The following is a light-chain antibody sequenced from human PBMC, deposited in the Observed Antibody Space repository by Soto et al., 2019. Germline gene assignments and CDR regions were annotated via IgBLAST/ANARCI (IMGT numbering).Light chain of an antibody. CDR2: WAS. J-gene: IGKJ1*01. V-gene: IGKV4-1*01. CDR3: QQFYSSPRT. Sequence: DIVMTQSPDSLALSLGETATITCKSSQSVLSGFKNRNSLGWYQQRPGQPPRLLIYWASVRASGVPDRFSGSGSGTDFTLTISNLQAEDVAVYYCQQFYSSPRTFGQGTKVEIK. CDR1: QSVLSGFKNRNS.